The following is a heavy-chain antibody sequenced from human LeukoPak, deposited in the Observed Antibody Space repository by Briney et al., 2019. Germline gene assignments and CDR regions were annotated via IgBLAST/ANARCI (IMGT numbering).Heavy chain of an antibody. D-gene: IGHD6-19*01. V-gene: IGHV3-9*03. J-gene: IGHJ4*02. CDR1: GFTFDDYA. CDR2: ISWNSGSI. Sequence: PGRSLRLXCAASGFTFDDYAMHWVRQAPGKGLEWVSGISWNSGSIGYADSVKGRFTISRDNAKNSLYLQMNSLRAEDMALYYCAKGSGEWLIPDPIDYWGQGTPVTVSS. CDR3: AKGSGEWLIPDPIDY.